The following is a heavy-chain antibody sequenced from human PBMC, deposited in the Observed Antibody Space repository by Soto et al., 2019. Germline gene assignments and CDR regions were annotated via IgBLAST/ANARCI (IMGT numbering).Heavy chain of an antibody. CDR3: AREGGYDFWSAYDFDY. J-gene: IGHJ4*02. D-gene: IGHD3-3*01. CDR2: IWYDGSNK. V-gene: IGHV3-33*01. Sequence: QVQLVESGGGVVQPGRSLRLSCAASGFTFSSYGMHWVRQAPGKGLEWVAVIWYDGSNKYYADSVKGRFTISRDNSKKPLYLQMNSLRAEDTAVYYCAREGGYDFWSAYDFDYWGQGTRVTVSS. CDR1: GFTFSSYG.